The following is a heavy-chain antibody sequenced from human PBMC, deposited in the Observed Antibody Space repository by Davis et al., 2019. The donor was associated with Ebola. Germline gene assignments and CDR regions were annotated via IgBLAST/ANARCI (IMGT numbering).Heavy chain of an antibody. Sequence: HSQTLSLTCSISGDSVSSGGWNWIRQSPLSGLEWLGRTYYSSKWFHDYAVSVNGRITINPDTSKNQVSLQLNSVTPEDTALYYCARGWLRGGLDVWGEGTTVTVSS. J-gene: IGHJ6*04. CDR1: GDSVSSGG. CDR2: TYYSSKWFH. V-gene: IGHV6-1*01. CDR3: ARGWLRGGLDV. D-gene: IGHD5-18*01.